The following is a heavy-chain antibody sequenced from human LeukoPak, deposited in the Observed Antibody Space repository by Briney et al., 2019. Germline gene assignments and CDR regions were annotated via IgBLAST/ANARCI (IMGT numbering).Heavy chain of an antibody. J-gene: IGHJ4*02. CDR1: GYSISSGYY. V-gene: IGHV4-38-2*01. D-gene: IGHD3-3*01. Sequence: SETLSLTCAVSGYSISSGYYWGWIRQPPGKGLEWIGSIYQSGSTYYDPSLKSRVTISVDTSKNQFSLKLSSVTAADTAVYYCAVRNRFLEWLHYFDYWGQGTLVTVSS. CDR3: AVRNRFLEWLHYFDY. CDR2: IYQSGST.